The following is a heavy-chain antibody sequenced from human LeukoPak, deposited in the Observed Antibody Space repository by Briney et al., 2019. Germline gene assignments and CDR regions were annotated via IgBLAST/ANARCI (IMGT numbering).Heavy chain of an antibody. Sequence: GGSLRLSCVVSGFTFACSWMTWVRRAPGKGLEWVANIKEDGSEKHYVDSVKGRFTISRDNAKNSLYLQMNSLRAEDTAVYYCAREPGIGYAFDIWGQGTMVTVSS. CDR3: AREPGIGYAFDI. J-gene: IGHJ3*02. V-gene: IGHV3-7*01. CDR1: GFTFACSW. D-gene: IGHD3-10*01. CDR2: IKEDGSEK.